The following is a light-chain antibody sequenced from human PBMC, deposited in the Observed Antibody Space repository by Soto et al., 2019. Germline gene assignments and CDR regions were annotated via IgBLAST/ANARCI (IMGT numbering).Light chain of an antibody. Sequence: DIQMTQSPSTLSASVGDRVTITCRASQSISSWLAWYQQKPGKAPKLLIYDASSLESGVPSRFSGSGSGTEFTLPISSLQPDDFATYYCQQYNSYPYTFRQGTKLEIK. CDR1: QSISSW. V-gene: IGKV1-5*01. J-gene: IGKJ2*01. CDR3: QQYNSYPYT. CDR2: DAS.